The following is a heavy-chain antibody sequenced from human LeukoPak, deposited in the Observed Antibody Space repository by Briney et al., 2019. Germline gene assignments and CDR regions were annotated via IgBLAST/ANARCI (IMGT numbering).Heavy chain of an antibody. CDR3: ARGWRLDYYDSSGYYFDY. V-gene: IGHV4-34*01. CDR1: GGSFSGYY. J-gene: IGHJ4*02. Sequence: SETLSLTCAVYGGSFSGYYWSWIRQPPGKGPEWIGEINHSGSTNYNPSLKSRVTISVDTSKNQFSLKLCSVTAADTAVYYCARGWRLDYYDSSGYYFDYWDQGTLVTVSS. D-gene: IGHD3-22*01. CDR2: INHSGST.